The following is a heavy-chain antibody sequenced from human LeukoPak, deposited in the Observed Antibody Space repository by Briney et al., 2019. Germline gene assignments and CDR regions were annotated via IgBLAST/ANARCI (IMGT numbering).Heavy chain of an antibody. Sequence: SETLSLTCAVYGGSFSGYYWSWIRQPPGKGLEWIGEINHSGSTNYNPSLKSRVTISVDTSKNQFSLKLSSVTAADTAVYYCASAEDDSSSYYYHYYYYGMDVWGQGTTVTVSS. V-gene: IGHV4-34*01. CDR1: GGSFSGYY. CDR2: INHSGST. CDR3: ASAEDDSSSYYYHYYYYGMDV. J-gene: IGHJ6*02. D-gene: IGHD3-22*01.